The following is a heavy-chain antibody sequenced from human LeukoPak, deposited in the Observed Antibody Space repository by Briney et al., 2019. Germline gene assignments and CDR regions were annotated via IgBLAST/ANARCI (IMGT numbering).Heavy chain of an antibody. CDR3: ARPKTETGYDAFDI. CDR2: IYLADSDA. D-gene: IGHD2-15*01. V-gene: IGHV5-51*01. J-gene: IGHJ3*02. Sequence: GESLKISCKGSGYSYNSYWIGWVRQMPGKGLELMGIIYLADSDARYSPSFQGQVSFSADRSINTAYLQWSSLSASDTAMYYCARPKTETGYDAFDIWGQGTMVTVSS. CDR1: GYSYNSYW.